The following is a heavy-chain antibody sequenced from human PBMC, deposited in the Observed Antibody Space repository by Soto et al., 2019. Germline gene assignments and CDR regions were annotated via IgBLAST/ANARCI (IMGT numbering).Heavy chain of an antibody. CDR1: GFTFSSYG. CDR2: ISYDGSNK. CDR3: ASRYSSSWYRWSAMVSHHYYYYGMDV. V-gene: IGHV3-30*03. J-gene: IGHJ6*02. D-gene: IGHD6-13*01. Sequence: GSLRLSCAASGFTFSSYGMHWVRQAPGKGLEWVAVISYDGSNKYYADSVKGRFTISRDNSKNTLYLQMNSLRAEDTAVYYCASRYSSSWYRWSAMVSHHYYYYGMDVWGQGTTVTVSS.